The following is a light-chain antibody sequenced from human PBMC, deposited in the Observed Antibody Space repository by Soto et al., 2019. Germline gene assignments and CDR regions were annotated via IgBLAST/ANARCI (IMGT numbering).Light chain of an antibody. V-gene: IGLV1-40*01. CDR3: QSFDRSLSGYV. Sequence: QSVLTQPPSVSGAPRQRVTISCIGGSSNIGAGYDVHWYQHLPGAAPKLLIYGNKNRPSGVPDRFSGSKSGAAASLTITGLQAEDEADYYCQSFDRSLSGYVFGTGTNVTVL. CDR1: SSNIGAGYD. J-gene: IGLJ1*01. CDR2: GNK.